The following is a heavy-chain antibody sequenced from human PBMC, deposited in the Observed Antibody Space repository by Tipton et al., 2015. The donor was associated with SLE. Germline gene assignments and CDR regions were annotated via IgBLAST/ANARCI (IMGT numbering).Heavy chain of an antibody. CDR3: ARLGRRGGNWYFDL. D-gene: IGHD3-16*01. Sequence: TLSLTCTVSGGSIRGENYYWGWIRQPPGKGLEWIGNMFYNGRTNYNPSLKSRITISVDTSKNQVSLNLNSVTAADTAVYYCARLGRRGGNWYFDLWGRGTLVTVSS. CDR1: GGSIRGENYY. J-gene: IGHJ2*01. CDR2: MFYNGRT. V-gene: IGHV4-39*07.